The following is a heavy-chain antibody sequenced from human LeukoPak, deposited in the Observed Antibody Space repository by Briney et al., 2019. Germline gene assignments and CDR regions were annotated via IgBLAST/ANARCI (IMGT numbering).Heavy chain of an antibody. Sequence: GGSLRLSCAASGFTFSSYSMNWVRQAPGKGLEWVSYISSSSSTIYYADSVKGRFTISRDNAKNSLYLQMNSLRAEDTAVYYCAGGSYPSLDAFDMWGQGTMVTVSS. CDR2: ISSSSSTI. J-gene: IGHJ3*02. D-gene: IGHD1-26*01. V-gene: IGHV3-48*01. CDR1: GFTFSSYS. CDR3: AGGSYPSLDAFDM.